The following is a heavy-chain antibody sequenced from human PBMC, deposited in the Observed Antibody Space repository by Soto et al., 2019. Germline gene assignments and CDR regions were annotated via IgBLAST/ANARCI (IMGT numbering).Heavy chain of an antibody. CDR1: GGSIGSSTNY. CDR3: ARHEWLQLWLVTEY. Sequence: SETLSLTCSVSGGSIGSSTNYWGWIRQPPGKGLEWIGTIYHSGNTYYNPTLKSRVAISVDMSKNQFSLRLNSVTAADTAVYYCARHEWLQLWLVTEYWGQGALVTVSS. CDR2: IYHSGNT. J-gene: IGHJ4*02. D-gene: IGHD5-18*01. V-gene: IGHV4-39*01.